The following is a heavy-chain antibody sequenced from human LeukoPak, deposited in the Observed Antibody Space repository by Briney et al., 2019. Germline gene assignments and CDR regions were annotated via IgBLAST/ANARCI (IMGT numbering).Heavy chain of an antibody. CDR2: INPNSGDT. CDR1: GYTFTGQF. V-gene: IGHV1-2*02. Sequence: EASVKVSCKASGYTFTGQFLHWVRQAPGQGLEWMGWINPNSGDTYYTQKFQDRVTMTRDTSITTAYMELSWLTSDDTAFYYCAKDGGHCTSARCYDVFDVWGQGTMVTVSS. J-gene: IGHJ3*01. D-gene: IGHD2-2*01. CDR3: AKDGGHCTSARCYDVFDV.